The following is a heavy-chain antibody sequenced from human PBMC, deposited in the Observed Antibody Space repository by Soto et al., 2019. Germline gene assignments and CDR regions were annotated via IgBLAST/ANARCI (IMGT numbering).Heavy chain of an antibody. D-gene: IGHD2-21*02. CDR2: IYYSGST. V-gene: IGHV4-59*01. CDR3: AGSLRVPDDFFDS. Sequence: SETLSLTCTVSNGSLSSNYWSWIRQSPGKGLEWIGNIYYSGSTNYNPSLKSRVTMSVDTSKNQFTLKLSSVTAADPGPSFCAGSLRVPDDFFDSWGQGTLITVSS. J-gene: IGHJ4*02. CDR1: NGSLSSNY.